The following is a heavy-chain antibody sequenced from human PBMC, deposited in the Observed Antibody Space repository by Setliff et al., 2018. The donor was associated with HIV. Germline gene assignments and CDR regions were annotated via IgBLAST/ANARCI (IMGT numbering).Heavy chain of an antibody. CDR3: ARGLYGDYGGDLNWLDP. V-gene: IGHV7-4-1*02. Sequence: ASVKVSCKTSGYNFENYAINWVRQAPGQGLEWMGWINVNSGSPTYAQAFTGRFLFSVDTVVATAYLQINNLKTEDTAVYFCARGLYGDYGGDLNWLDPWGHGTRVTVS. CDR1: GYNFENYA. D-gene: IGHD4-17*01. J-gene: IGHJ5*02. CDR2: INVNSGSP.